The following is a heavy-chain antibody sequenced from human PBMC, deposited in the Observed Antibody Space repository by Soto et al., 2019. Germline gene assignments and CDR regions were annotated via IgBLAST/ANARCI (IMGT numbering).Heavy chain of an antibody. D-gene: IGHD3-3*01. Sequence: ASVKVSCKSSGYTFTSYYMHWVRQAPGQGLEWMGIINPSGGSTSYAQKVQGRVTMTRDTSTSTVYMELSSLRSEDTAVYYCASGVRITIFGVVPASLSYMDVWGKGTTVTVSS. CDR2: INPSGGST. J-gene: IGHJ6*03. CDR1: GYTFTSYY. V-gene: IGHV1-46*03. CDR3: ASGVRITIFGVVPASLSYMDV.